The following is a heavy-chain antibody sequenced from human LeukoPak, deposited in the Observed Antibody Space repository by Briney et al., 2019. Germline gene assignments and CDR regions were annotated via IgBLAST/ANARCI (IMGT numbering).Heavy chain of an antibody. CDR1: GGSFSGYY. V-gene: IGHV4-34*01. CDR3: ARESRTLKNWFDP. J-gene: IGHJ5*02. Sequence: SETLSLTCAVYGGSFSGYYWSWIRQPPGKGLEWIGEINHSGSTNYNPSLKSRVTISVDTSKNQFSLKLSSVTAADTAVYYCARESRTLKNWFDPWGQGTLVTVSS. D-gene: IGHD2-2*01. CDR2: INHSGST.